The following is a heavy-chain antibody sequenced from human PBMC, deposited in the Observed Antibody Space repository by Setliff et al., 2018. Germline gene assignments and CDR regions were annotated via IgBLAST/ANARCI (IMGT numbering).Heavy chain of an antibody. CDR3: AAVAVAKVDF. CDR1: GDSMSFSY. J-gene: IGHJ4*02. CDR2: IAYSGTT. V-gene: IGHV4-59*01. D-gene: IGHD2-2*01. Sequence: SETLSLTCSVSGDSMSFSYWGWIRQPPGKGLEWIGYIAYSGTTNYNPSLNSRVIISLDTSRRQLSLNLSSVTAADTAVYYCAAVAVAKVDFWGQGTLVTVSS.